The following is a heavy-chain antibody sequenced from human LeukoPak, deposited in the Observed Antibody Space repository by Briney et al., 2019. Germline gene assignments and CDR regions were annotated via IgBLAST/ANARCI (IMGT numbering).Heavy chain of an antibody. CDR1: GFSLSTSGVG. J-gene: IGHJ4*02. D-gene: IGHD3-10*01. CDR2: IYWDDDK. CDR3: AHSMEGIPGITMVRGVMGYFDY. Sequence: SGPTLVKPTQTLTLTCTFSGFSLSTSGVGVGWIRQPPGKALEWLALIYWDDDKRYSPSLKSRLTITKDTSKNQVVLTMTNMDPVDTATYYCAHSMEGIPGITMVRGVMGYFDYWGQGTLVTVSS. V-gene: IGHV2-5*02.